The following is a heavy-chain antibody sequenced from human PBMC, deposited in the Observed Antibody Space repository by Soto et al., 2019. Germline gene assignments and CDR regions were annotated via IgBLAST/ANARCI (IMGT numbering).Heavy chain of an antibody. J-gene: IGHJ6*02. CDR3: AATIIAAVGTGYYYGMDV. CDR2: IVVGSGDT. D-gene: IGHD6-13*01. Sequence: GASVKVSCKASGFTFTSSAVQWVRQARGQRLEWIGWIVVGSGDTNSAQKFQERVTITRDMSTSTAYIELSSLRSEDTAVYYCAATIIAAVGTGYYYGMDVWG. CDR1: GFTFTSSA. V-gene: IGHV1-58*01.